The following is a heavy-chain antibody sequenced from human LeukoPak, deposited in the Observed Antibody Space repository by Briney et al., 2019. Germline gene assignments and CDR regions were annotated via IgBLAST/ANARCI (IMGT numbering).Heavy chain of an antibody. V-gene: IGHV4-34*01. J-gene: IGHJ6*02. Sequence: SETLSLTCAVYGGSFSGYYWSWIRQPPGKGLEWIGEINHSGSTNYNPSLKSRVTISVDTSKNQFSLKLSSVTAADTAVYYCAREDGSSDYYYYGMDVWSQGTTVTVSS. CDR1: GGSFSGYY. D-gene: IGHD5-24*01. CDR2: INHSGST. CDR3: AREDGSSDYYYYGMDV.